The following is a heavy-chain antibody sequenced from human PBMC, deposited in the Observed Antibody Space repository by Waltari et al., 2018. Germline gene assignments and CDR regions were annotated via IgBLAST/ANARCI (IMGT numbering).Heavy chain of an antibody. J-gene: IGHJ4*02. CDR2: FYYSGST. V-gene: IGHV4-39*01. D-gene: IGHD2-21*01. CDR3: ARHQVYCGDDRCYPPFDH. CDR1: GGSISTKTYY. Sequence: QLQLQELGPGLMNPSETLLLTCTVSGGSISTKTYYWGWIRQPPGKGLEWIGSFYYSGSTYYNPSLKSRVHISVDSSKNQFSLKLNSVTAADTALYYCARHQVYCGDDRCYPPFDHWGQGTLVNVSS.